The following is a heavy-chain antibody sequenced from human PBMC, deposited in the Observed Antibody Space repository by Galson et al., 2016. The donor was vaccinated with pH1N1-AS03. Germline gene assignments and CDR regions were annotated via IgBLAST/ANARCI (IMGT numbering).Heavy chain of an antibody. V-gene: IGHV3-33*01. CDR2: IWHDGSEK. J-gene: IGHJ2*01. CDR1: GFTFSSHG. CDR3: ARDRHDHDYIWGSYRYDWYFDL. D-gene: IGHD3-16*02. Sequence: SLRLSCAASGFTFSSHGMHWVRQTPGKGLEWVAVIWHDGSEKYYADSLKGRFTILRDKSKNTLYLQMNSLRAEDTAVYYCARDRHDHDYIWGSYRYDWYFDLWGRGTLVTVSS.